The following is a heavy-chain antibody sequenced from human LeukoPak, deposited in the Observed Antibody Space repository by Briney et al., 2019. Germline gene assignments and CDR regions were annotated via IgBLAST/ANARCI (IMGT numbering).Heavy chain of an antibody. Sequence: EPSETLSLTCAVYGGSFSGYYWSWIRQPPGKGLEWIGEINHSGSTNYNPSLKSRVTISVDTSKNQFSLKLSSVTAADTAVYYCARGAGDTAMAYWGQGTLVTVSS. CDR2: INHSGST. J-gene: IGHJ4*02. V-gene: IGHV4-34*01. CDR3: ARGAGDTAMAY. D-gene: IGHD5-18*01. CDR1: GGSFSGYY.